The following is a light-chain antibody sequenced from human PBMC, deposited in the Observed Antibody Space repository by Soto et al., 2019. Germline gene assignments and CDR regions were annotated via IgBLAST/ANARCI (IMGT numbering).Light chain of an antibody. CDR2: STT. CDR1: TGPVTSDYY. V-gene: IGLV7-43*01. J-gene: IGLJ2*01. CDR3: LLYYGAAVV. Sequence: QAVVTQEPSLTVSPGGPVTLTCSSSTGPVTSDYYPNWFQQKPGQAPRALIYSTTKKHSWTPAGFSGSLLGGKAALTLSGVQPEDEADYSCLLYYGAAVVFGGGTKLTVL.